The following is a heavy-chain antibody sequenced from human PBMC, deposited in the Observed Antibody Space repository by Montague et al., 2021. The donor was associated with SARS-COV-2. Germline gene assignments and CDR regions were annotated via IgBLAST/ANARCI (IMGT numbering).Heavy chain of an antibody. CDR1: GGSISSSNYY. D-gene: IGHD6-19*01. V-gene: IGHV4-39*02. CDR3: ARHKDVSGWYEDAFDV. Sequence: SETLSLTCSVSGGSISSSNYYWGWIRQPPGKGLEWIGSIYYGGSTYYNPSLKSRFTIPVDSSKNNFSLNLTSVTAADTAVYYCARHKDVSGWYEDAFDVWGPGTTVIVSS. CDR2: IYYGGST. J-gene: IGHJ3*01.